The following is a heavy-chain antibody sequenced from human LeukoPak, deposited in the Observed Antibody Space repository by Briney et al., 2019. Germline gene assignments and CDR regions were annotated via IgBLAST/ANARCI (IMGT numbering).Heavy chain of an antibody. D-gene: IGHD6-19*01. CDR1: GDSVSSHLAT. Sequence: VSLTCAISGDSVSSHLATWNWIRQSPSRALEGLGRIYYRFKWRNDYAVSGTGRITINPDTSKHQFSLQLDSGIPERHAVLYCAKAMSGIFHSWGQGTLVTVSS. CDR2: IYYRFKWRN. CDR3: AKAMSGIFHS. V-gene: IGHV6-1*01. J-gene: IGHJ4*02.